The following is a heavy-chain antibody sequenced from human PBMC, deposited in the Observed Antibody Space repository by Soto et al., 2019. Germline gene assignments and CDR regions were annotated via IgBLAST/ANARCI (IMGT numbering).Heavy chain of an antibody. Sequence: ASVKISCKASGFSFTGYYIHWLRQAPGQGLEWMGWINAHSGGTEYAQKFQGRVTLTRDTSIATAYLTLTSLTSDDTALYYCAKDLTRQLAYWLDPWGQGTQVTVSS. D-gene: IGHD6-6*01. V-gene: IGHV1-2*02. CDR2: INAHSGGT. CDR1: GFSFTGYY. J-gene: IGHJ5*02. CDR3: AKDLTRQLAYWLDP.